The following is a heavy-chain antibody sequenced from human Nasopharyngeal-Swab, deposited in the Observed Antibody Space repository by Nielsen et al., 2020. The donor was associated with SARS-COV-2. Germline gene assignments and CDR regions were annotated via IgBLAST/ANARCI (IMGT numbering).Heavy chain of an antibody. V-gene: IGHV3-23*01. Sequence: GESLKISCAASGFTFNNYNFNWVRQAPGKGMEWVSIISGSGDTTYYADSVKDRFTISRDNSKNPLYMQTNSLRVEDTAVYYCAKAPYLRGLDVWGQGTTVTVS. D-gene: IGHD2-21*01. CDR1: GFTFNNYN. J-gene: IGHJ6*02. CDR3: AKAPYLRGLDV. CDR2: ISGSGDTT.